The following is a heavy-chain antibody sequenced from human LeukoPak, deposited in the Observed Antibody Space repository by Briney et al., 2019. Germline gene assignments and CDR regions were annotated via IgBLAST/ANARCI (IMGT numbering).Heavy chain of an antibody. CDR3: ARDIVVVVAATEYYYYGMDV. D-gene: IGHD2-15*01. V-gene: IGHV4-39*07. Sequence: SETLSLTCTVSGGSISSSSYYWGWIRQPPGKGLEWIGTIYYTGITYYNPSLKSRVTISVDTSKNQFSLKLSSVTAADTAVYYCARDIVVVVAATEYYYYGMDVWGQGTTVTVSS. J-gene: IGHJ6*02. CDR1: GGSISSSSYY. CDR2: IYYTGIT.